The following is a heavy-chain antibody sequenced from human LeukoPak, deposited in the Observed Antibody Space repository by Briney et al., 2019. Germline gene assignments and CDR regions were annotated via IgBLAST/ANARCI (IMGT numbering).Heavy chain of an antibody. V-gene: IGHV4-39*07. CDR1: GGSISNSDYS. Sequence: SETLSLTCTVSGGSISNSDYSWGWIRQPPGKGLECIGTIYYSGSTYYNPSLKSRVTISVDTSKNQFSLKLSSVTAADTAVYYCARDLYGGNYWGQGTLVTVSS. CDR2: IYYSGST. CDR3: ARDLYGGNY. J-gene: IGHJ4*02. D-gene: IGHD4-23*01.